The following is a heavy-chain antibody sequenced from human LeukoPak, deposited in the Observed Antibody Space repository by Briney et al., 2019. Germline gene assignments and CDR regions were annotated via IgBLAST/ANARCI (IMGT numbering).Heavy chain of an antibody. CDR1: GFTFNKHW. V-gene: IGHV3-74*01. CDR2: IDNDGYNA. D-gene: IGHD3-16*01. CDR3: ARVRWGSFDY. J-gene: IGHJ4*02. Sequence: GGSLRLSCAASGFTFNKHWMHWVRQAPGKGLEWVSRIDNDGYNAIYADSVKARFTISRDNAKNTLYLQMNSLRAEDTAVYYCARVRWGSFDYWGQGTLVTVSS.